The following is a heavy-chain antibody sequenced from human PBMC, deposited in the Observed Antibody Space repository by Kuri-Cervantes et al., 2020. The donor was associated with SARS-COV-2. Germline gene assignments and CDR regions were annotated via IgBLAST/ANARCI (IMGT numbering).Heavy chain of an antibody. CDR3: AKDCSSTSCDDAFDI. Sequence: GESLKISCAASGFTFSSYGMHWVRQAPGKGLEWVGVIWYDGSNKYYADSVKGRFTISRDNSKNTLYLQMNSLRAEDTAVYYCAKDCSSTSCDDAFDIWGQGRMVTVSS. V-gene: IGHV3-33*06. J-gene: IGHJ3*02. D-gene: IGHD2-2*01. CDR1: GFTFSSYG. CDR2: IWYDGSNK.